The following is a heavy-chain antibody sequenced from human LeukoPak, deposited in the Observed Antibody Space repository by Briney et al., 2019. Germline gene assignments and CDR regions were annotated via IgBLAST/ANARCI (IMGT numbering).Heavy chain of an antibody. CDR1: GFTSSSCG. CDR3: AKGRIAVAGTASTHFDY. J-gene: IGHJ4*02. Sequence: GGSLRLSCAASGFTSSSCGMHWVRQAPGKGLEWVAFIRYDGSNKYYADSVKGRFTISRDNSKNTLYLRMNSLRAEDTALYYCAKGRIAVAGTASTHFDYWGQGTLVTVSS. D-gene: IGHD6-19*01. V-gene: IGHV3-30*02. CDR2: IRYDGSNK.